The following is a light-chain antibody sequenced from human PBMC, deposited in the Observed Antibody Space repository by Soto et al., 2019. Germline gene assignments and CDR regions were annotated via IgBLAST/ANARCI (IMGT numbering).Light chain of an antibody. CDR1: KRISSN. CDR3: QQYNNWPQT. V-gene: IGKV3-15*01. CDR2: GAS. J-gene: IGKJ1*01. Sequence: DIVITQSPATLSVSPGERTTLHSKVSKRISSNLAWYNTPPGQHARLSIYGASTRATGIPARVSGSGSGTEFTLTISSLQPEDFAVYYCQQYNNWPQTFGQGTKGDIK.